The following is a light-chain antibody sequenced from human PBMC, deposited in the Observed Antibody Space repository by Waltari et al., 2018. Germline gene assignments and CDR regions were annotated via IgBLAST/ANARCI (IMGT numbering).Light chain of an antibody. J-gene: IGKJ1*01. CDR1: QSVSRY. CDR2: GAS. CDR3: QNHERLPAV. Sequence: EIVLTQSPGTLSLSPGERAPLSCRASQSVSRYLAWYQQKPGQAPRLLIYGASSRAPGIPDRFSCSGSGTDFSLTISRLEPEDFAVYYCQNHERLPAVFGQGTKVEIK. V-gene: IGKV3-20*01.